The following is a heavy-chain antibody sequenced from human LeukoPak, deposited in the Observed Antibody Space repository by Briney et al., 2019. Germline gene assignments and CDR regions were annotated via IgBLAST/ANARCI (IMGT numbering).Heavy chain of an antibody. CDR2: IYSGGST. D-gene: IGHD3-9*01. J-gene: IGHJ4*02. V-gene: IGHV3-66*01. CDR1: GFTFSSYA. CDR3: ARDLDPFDY. Sequence: GGSLRLSCAASGFTFSSYAMSWVRQAPGKGLEWVSVIYSGGSTYYADSVKGRFTISRDNSKNTLYLQMNSLRAEDTAVYYCARDLDPFDYWGQGTLVTVSS.